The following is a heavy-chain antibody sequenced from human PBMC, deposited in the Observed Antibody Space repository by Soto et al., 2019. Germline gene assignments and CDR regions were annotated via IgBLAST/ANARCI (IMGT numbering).Heavy chain of an antibody. CDR3: ARVAYYDFWSGQFDY. V-gene: IGHV1-2*02. CDR2: INPNSGGT. CDR1: GYTFTGYY. D-gene: IGHD3-3*01. J-gene: IGHJ4*02. Sequence: SVKVSCKASGYTFTGYYMHWVRQAPGQGLEWMGWINPNSGGTNYAQKFQGRVTMTRDTSISTAYMELSRLRSDDTAVYYCARVAYYDFWSGQFDYWGQGTLVTVSS.